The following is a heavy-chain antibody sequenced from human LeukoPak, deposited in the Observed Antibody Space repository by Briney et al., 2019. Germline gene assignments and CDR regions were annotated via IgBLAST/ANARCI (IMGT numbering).Heavy chain of an antibody. Sequence: ASVKVSCKASGGTFRSYAISWVRQAPGQGLEWMGGIIPIFGTANYAQKFQGRVTITTDESTSTAYMELSSLRSEDTAVYYCARSAVRGVIESTFDPWGQGTLVTVSS. D-gene: IGHD3-10*01. CDR2: IIPIFGTA. CDR3: ARSAVRGVIESTFDP. V-gene: IGHV1-69*05. CDR1: GGTFRSYA. J-gene: IGHJ5*02.